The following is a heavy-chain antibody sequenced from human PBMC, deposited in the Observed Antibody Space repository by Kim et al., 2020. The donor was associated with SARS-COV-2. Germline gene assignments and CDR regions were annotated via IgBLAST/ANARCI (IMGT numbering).Heavy chain of an antibody. CDR3: AMAVTIFVPRSQRRSGWFDP. CDR1: GYTLTELS. D-gene: IGHD3-9*01. J-gene: IGHJ5*02. CDR2: FDPEDGET. V-gene: IGHV1-24*01. Sequence: ASVKVSCKVSGYTLTELSMHWVRQAPGKGLEWMGGFDPEDGETIYAQKFQGRVTMTEDTSTDTAYMELSSLRSEDTAVYYCAMAVTIFVPRSQRRSGWFDPWGQGTLVTVSS.